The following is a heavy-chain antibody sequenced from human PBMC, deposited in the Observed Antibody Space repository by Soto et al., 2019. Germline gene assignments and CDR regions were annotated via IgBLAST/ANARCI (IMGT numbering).Heavy chain of an antibody. CDR2: MNPNSGNT. J-gene: IGHJ6*02. D-gene: IGHD5-12*01. CDR1: GYTFTSYD. CDR3: ARDVATITYYYYGMDV. V-gene: IGHV1-8*01. Sequence: QVQLVQSGAEVKKPGASVKVSCKASGYTFTSYDINWVRQATGQGLEWMGWMNPNSGNTGYAQKFQGRVTMTRNTYISTAYMELSSLRSEDTAVYYCARDVATITYYYYGMDVWGQGTTVTVSS.